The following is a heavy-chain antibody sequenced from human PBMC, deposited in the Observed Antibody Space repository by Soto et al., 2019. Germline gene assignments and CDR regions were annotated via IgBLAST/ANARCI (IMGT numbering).Heavy chain of an antibody. CDR1: GFTVSSNY. J-gene: IGHJ4*02. D-gene: IGHD6-6*01. CDR3: ARGSISIAAHLVDY. CDR2: IYSGGST. Sequence: EVQLVESGGGLVQPGGSLRLSCAASGFTVSSNYMSWVRQAPGKGLEWVSVIYSGGSTYYADSVKARFTISRDISKITLYLPMNSLRAEDTAVYYCARGSISIAAHLVDYWGQGTLVTVSS. V-gene: IGHV3-66*01.